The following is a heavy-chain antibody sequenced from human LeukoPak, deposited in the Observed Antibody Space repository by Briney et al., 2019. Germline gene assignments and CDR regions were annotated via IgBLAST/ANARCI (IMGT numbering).Heavy chain of an antibody. CDR1: GGAFSGYY. CDR2: INHSGDT. V-gene: IGHV4-34*01. J-gene: IGHJ4*02. D-gene: IGHD4-11*01. Sequence: SETLSLTCAVYGGAFSGYYWGWIRQPPGKGLEWIGEINHSGDTKYNPSLKSRVSMSVDVSKDQFSLKLTSLTAVDTAVYYCARGSRNYNNYEGADYWGQGTLVTVSS. CDR3: ARGSRNYNNYEGADY.